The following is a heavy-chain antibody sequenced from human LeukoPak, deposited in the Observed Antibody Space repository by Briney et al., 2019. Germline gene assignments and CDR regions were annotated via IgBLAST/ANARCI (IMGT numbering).Heavy chain of an antibody. CDR3: ARGGGYSSSWPIDF. V-gene: IGHV1-18*01. CDR2: ISAYNGNT. Sequence: ASVKVSCKASGYTFRSYGISWVRQAPGQGLEWMGWISAYNGNTNYAQKFQGRVTVTTDTSTSTTYMELRSLRSDDTAVYYCARGGGYSSSWPIDFWGQGTLVTVSA. CDR1: GYTFRSYG. D-gene: IGHD6-13*01. J-gene: IGHJ4*02.